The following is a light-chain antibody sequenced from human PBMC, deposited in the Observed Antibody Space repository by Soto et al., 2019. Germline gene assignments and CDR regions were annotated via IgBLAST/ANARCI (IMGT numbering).Light chain of an antibody. CDR3: SSFAVSPVV. J-gene: IGLJ2*01. CDR1: GIDDYDYNY. CDR2: EVN. Sequence: QSGLTQPPSASGSPGQSVTIPCTGTGIDDYDYNYVSWYQQHPDKVPKLIIYEVNKRPSGVPDRFSGSKSGSTASLTVSGLQAEDEADYYCSSFAVSPVVFGGGTKLTVL. V-gene: IGLV2-8*01.